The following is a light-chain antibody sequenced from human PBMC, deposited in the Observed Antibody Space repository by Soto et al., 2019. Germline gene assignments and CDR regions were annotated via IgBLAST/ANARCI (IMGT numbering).Light chain of an antibody. J-gene: IGKJ1*01. CDR3: KQYDNYWK. CDR1: QSIIAW. CDR2: DAA. V-gene: IGKV1-5*01. Sequence: DIQMTHSPATLSSTALYIVTITFRSSQSIIAWLALYQQKPGKAPKLLIYDAANLESGCPSRCSSSGSGKEFPITIRNLPQDDFANYCRKQYDNYWKFGQGTKVDIK.